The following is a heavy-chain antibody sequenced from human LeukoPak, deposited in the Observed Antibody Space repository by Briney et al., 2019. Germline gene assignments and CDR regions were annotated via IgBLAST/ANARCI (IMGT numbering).Heavy chain of an antibody. CDR2: INPSGGST. J-gene: IGHJ4*02. Sequence: GASVKVSCKASGYTFTSYYMYWVRQAPGQGLEWMGIINPSGGSTSYAQKFQGRVTMTRDTSTSTVYMELSSLRSEDTAVYYCARVQRYNYYDSSGCPDYWGQGTLVTVSS. CDR1: GYTFTSYY. D-gene: IGHD3-22*01. CDR3: ARVQRYNYYDSSGCPDY. V-gene: IGHV1-46*01.